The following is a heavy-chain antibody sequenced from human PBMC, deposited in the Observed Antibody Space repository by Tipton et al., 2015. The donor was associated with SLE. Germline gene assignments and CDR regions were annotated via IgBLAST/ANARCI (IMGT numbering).Heavy chain of an antibody. Sequence: TLSLTCTVSGGSISSYYWSWIRQPPGKGLEWIGEINHSGSTNYNPSLKSRVTISVDTSKNQFSLKLSSVTAADTAVYYCASAAREQWLGLLDYWGQGTLVTVSS. CDR1: GGSISSYY. V-gene: IGHV4-34*01. D-gene: IGHD6-19*01. J-gene: IGHJ4*02. CDR3: ASAAREQWLGLLDY. CDR2: INHSGST.